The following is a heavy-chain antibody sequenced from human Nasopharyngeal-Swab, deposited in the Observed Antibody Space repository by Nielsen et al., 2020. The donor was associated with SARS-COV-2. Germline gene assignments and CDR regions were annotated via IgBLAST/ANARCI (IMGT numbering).Heavy chain of an antibody. CDR2: ISGSGGST. D-gene: IGHD1-26*01. Sequence: VRQAPGKGLEGGSAISGSGGSTYYADSVKGGFTISRYNSKDTLYLQMNSLRAEDTAVYYCAKNREWGGSLYYYYDIDVWGKGTTVTVSS. CDR3: AKNREWGGSLYYYYDIDV. V-gene: IGHV3-23*01. J-gene: IGHJ6*03.